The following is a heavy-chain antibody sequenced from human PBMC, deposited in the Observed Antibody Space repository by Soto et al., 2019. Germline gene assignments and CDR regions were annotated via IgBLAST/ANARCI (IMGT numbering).Heavy chain of an antibody. D-gene: IGHD3-10*01. Sequence: SETLSLTCAVYGGSFSGYYWSWIRQPPGKGLGWIGEINHSGSTNYNPSLKSRVTISVDTSKNQFSLKLSSVTAADTAVYYCARVYGSSLYYYYYGMDVWGQGTKVTVSS. CDR2: INHSGST. CDR3: ARVYGSSLYYYYYGMDV. V-gene: IGHV4-34*01. J-gene: IGHJ6*02. CDR1: GGSFSGYY.